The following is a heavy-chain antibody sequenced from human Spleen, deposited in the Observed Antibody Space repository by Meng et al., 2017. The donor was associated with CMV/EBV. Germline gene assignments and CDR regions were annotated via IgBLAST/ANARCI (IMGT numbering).Heavy chain of an antibody. Sequence: GESLKSYCAASGFTFSSYWMSWGRQAPGRGLEWLANIKKDGSEKYSVDSVRGRFTISRDNAKNSLSLQMNSLRAEDTAVYFCARWVDYDFWNGNSYYFDYWGRGTLVTVSS. D-gene: IGHD3-3*01. V-gene: IGHV3-7*01. CDR1: GFTFSSYW. CDR2: IKKDGSEK. CDR3: ARWVDYDFWNGNSYYFDY. J-gene: IGHJ4*02.